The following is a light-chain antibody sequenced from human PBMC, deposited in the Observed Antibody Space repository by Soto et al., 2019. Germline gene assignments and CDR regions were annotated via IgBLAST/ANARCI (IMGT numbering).Light chain of an antibody. CDR1: QSVSSSY. CDR3: QQYAVSPIT. CDR2: AAS. Sequence: DMVWTQSAGALSLSLEKRATLSCRASQSVSSSYLAWYQQKPGQAPRLLIYAASTRATGIPDRFSGSGSGTDFTLTISRLEPEDFAVFYCQQYAVSPITFGQGTRLEI. J-gene: IGKJ5*01. V-gene: IGKV3-20*01.